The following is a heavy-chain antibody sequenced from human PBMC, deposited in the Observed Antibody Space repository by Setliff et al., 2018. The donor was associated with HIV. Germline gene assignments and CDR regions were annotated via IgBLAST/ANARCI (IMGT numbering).Heavy chain of an antibody. V-gene: IGHV3-66*01. CDR3: ARSGRPIHYYYSMDV. Sequence: GGSLRLSCAASGFSVSTKYMSWVRQAPGKGLEWVSVIYKIGSTFYADSVKGRFTISRDTSKNTLYLQMTSLRAEDTAVYYCARSGRPIHYYYSMDVWGQGTTVTVTS. CDR1: GFSVSTKY. CDR2: IYKIGST. D-gene: IGHD3-3*01. J-gene: IGHJ6*02.